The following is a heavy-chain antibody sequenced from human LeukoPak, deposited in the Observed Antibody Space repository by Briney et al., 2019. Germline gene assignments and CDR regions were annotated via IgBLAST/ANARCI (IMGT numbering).Heavy chain of an antibody. J-gene: IGHJ6*03. CDR1: GYSFPSYG. CDR3: ARIAVVVPTGIVGSYFNYMDV. D-gene: IGHD2-2*01. V-gene: IGHV1-18*01. Sequence: GASVTVSCKASGYSFPSYGITWVRQAPGQGLEWMGRISVYNGHTTYAQNFQGRVTMTTETSTSTAYLEVRSLRSDDTARYYCARIAVVVPTGIVGSYFNYMDVWGEGTTVTVSS. CDR2: ISVYNGHT.